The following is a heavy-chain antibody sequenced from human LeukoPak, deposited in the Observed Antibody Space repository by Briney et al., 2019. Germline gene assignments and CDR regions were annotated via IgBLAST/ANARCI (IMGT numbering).Heavy chain of an antibody. Sequence: HTGSTNYNPSLNTRVTISVDKSKNQFSLKLSSVTAADTAVYYCARDKRITMVRGVYNWFDPWGQGTLVTVSS. D-gene: IGHD3-10*01. CDR2: HTGST. V-gene: IGHV4-4*02. CDR3: ARDKRITMVRGVYNWFDP. J-gene: IGHJ5*02.